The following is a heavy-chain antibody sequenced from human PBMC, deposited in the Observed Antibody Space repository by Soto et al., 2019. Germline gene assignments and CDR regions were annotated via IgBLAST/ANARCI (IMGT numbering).Heavy chain of an antibody. J-gene: IGHJ5*02. CDR1: GGSFSGYY. D-gene: IGHD3-3*01. Sequence: ETLSLTCAVYGGSFSGYYWSWIRQPPGKGLEWIGEINHSGSTNYNPSLKSRVTISVDTSKNQFSLKLSSVTAADTAVYYCARGVVTIFGVVIISSWFDPWGQGTLVTVSS. CDR2: INHSGST. V-gene: IGHV4-34*01. CDR3: ARGVVTIFGVVIISSWFDP.